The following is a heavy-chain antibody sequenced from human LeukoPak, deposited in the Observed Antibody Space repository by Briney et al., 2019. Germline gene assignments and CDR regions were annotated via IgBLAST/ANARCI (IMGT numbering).Heavy chain of an antibody. CDR3: ARAFIAAAGTFLPGY. V-gene: IGHV1-18*01. CDR1: GGTFSSYA. J-gene: IGHJ4*02. D-gene: IGHD6-13*01. CDR2: ISAYNGNT. Sequence: GASVKVSCKASGGTFSSYAISWVRQAPGQGLEWMGWISAYNGNTNYAQKLQGRVTMTTDTSTSTAYMELRSLRSDDTAVYYCARAFIAAAGTFLPGYWGQGTLVTVSS.